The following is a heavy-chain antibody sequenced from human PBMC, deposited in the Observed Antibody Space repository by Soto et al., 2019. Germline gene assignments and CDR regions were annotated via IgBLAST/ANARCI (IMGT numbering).Heavy chain of an antibody. V-gene: IGHV4-31*03. CDR1: GVSISSGGYY. D-gene: IGHD6-13*01. Sequence: QVQLQESGPGLVKPSQTLSLTCTVSGVSISSGGYYWSWIRQHPGKGLEWIGYIYYSGSTYYNPSLKSRVTISVDTSKNQFSLKLSSVTAADTAVYYCARVWRAAAGSLAFDIWGQGTMVTVSS. CDR2: IYYSGST. J-gene: IGHJ3*02. CDR3: ARVWRAAAGSLAFDI.